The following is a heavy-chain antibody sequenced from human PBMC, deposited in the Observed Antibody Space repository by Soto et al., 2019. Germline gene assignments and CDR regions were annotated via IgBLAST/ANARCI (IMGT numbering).Heavy chain of an antibody. CDR2: IYPGDSDT. Sequence: GESLKISCKGSGYTFTNYWIGWVRQMPGKGLEWMGIIYPGDSDTKYNPSFQGQVTISADKSITTTYLQWSSLKASDTAIYYCAASIFYYGMDVWGQGTTVTISS. CDR3: AASIFYYGMDV. J-gene: IGHJ6*02. CDR1: GYTFTNYW. V-gene: IGHV5-51*01.